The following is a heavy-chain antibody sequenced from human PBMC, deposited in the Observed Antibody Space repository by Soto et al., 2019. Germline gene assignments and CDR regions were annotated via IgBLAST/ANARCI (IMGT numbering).Heavy chain of an antibody. CDR3: ARVGLKYLRWFDP. CDR2: INVDTGDT. V-gene: IGHV1-3*01. Sequence: XSVKGSCKAAGCSFSGYGGQLVRQAPGQSLEWMGWINVDTGDTKYSQNFQDRVTIIRDISASKVYMELSSLPTEDTAVYYCARVGLKYLRWFDPWGQGSLVTVSS. D-gene: IGHD3-10*01. J-gene: IGHJ5*02. CDR1: GCSFSGYG.